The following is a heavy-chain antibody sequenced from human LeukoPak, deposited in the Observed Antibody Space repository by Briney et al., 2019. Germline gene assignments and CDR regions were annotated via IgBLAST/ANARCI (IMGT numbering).Heavy chain of an antibody. CDR1: GDSVSSNNAA. V-gene: IGHV6-1*01. CDR2: TYYRSRWFT. CDR3: VRGSALDI. Sequence: SQTLSLTCAISGDSVSSNNAAWNWTRQSPSRGLEWLGRTYYRSRWFTDYALSVKSRITINPDTSRKQFSLQLNSVSPEDTAVYYCVRGSALDIWGQGTMVTVSS. J-gene: IGHJ3*02.